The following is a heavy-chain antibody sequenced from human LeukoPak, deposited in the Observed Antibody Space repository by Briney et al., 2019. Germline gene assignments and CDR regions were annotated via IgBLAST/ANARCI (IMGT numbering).Heavy chain of an antibody. CDR3: ARAQTYGDSRLLLDF. J-gene: IGHJ4*02. V-gene: IGHV3-21*01. CDR1: GFTFSSYT. CDR2: ISSSSSYI. D-gene: IGHD4-17*01. Sequence: GGSLRLSCAASGFTFSSYTINWVRQAPGKGLEWVSSISSSSSYIYYADSVKGRFTISRDNAKNSLSLQMNSLRAEDTAVYYCARAQTYGDSRLLLDFWGQGTLVTVSS.